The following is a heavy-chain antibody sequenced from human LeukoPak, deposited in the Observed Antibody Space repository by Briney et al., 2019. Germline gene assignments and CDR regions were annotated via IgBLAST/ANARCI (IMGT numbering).Heavy chain of an antibody. Sequence: ASVKVSCEASGYTFTDYYMHWVRQAPGQGLEWMGWINPNSGGTKYAQKFQGRVTMTRDTSISTAYMELSRLRSDDTAVYYCARNSGADYSAWFDPWGQGTLVTVSS. V-gene: IGHV1-2*02. CDR3: ARNSGADYSAWFDP. CDR2: INPNSGGT. CDR1: GYTFTDYY. D-gene: IGHD2-15*01. J-gene: IGHJ5*02.